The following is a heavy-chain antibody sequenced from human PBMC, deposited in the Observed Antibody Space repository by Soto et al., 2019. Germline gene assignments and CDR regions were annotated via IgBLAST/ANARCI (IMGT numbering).Heavy chain of an antibody. D-gene: IGHD2-2*01. CDR1: GGSFSGYY. CDR3: ARERGCSSTSCYFLENNDNKNWFDP. V-gene: IGHV4-34*01. J-gene: IGHJ5*02. Sequence: TSETLSLTCTVYGGSFSGYYWSWIRQPPGKGLEWIGEINHSGSTNYNPSLKSRVTISVDTSKNQFSLKLSSVTAADTAVYYCARERGCSSTSCYFLENNDNKNWFDPWGQGTLVTVSS. CDR2: INHSGST.